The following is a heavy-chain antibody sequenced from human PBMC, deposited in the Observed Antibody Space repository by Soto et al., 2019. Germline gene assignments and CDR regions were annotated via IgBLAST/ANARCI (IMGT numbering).Heavy chain of an antibody. J-gene: IGHJ4*02. Sequence: SDTLSLTCTVSGGSISSYYWSWIRQPPGKGLEWIGYIYYSGSTNYNPSLKSRVTISVDTSKNQFSLKLSSVTAADTAVYYCARHRGEWLSIHFDYWGQGTLVTVSS. CDR1: GGSISSYY. D-gene: IGHD3-3*01. V-gene: IGHV4-59*08. CDR3: ARHRGEWLSIHFDY. CDR2: IYYSGST.